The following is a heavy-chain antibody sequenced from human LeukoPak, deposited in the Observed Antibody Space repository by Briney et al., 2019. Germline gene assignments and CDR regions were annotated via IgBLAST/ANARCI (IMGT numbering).Heavy chain of an antibody. CDR1: GGSFSGYY. CDR3: ARGYTTFDY. V-gene: IGHV4-34*01. J-gene: IGHJ4*02. CDR2: INHSGST. D-gene: IGHD1-14*01. Sequence: SETLSLTCAVYGGSFSGYYWSWIRQPPGKGLEWVGEINHSGSTNYNPSLKSRVTISVDTSKNQFSLKLSSVTAADTAVYYCARGYTTFDYWGQGTPVTVSS.